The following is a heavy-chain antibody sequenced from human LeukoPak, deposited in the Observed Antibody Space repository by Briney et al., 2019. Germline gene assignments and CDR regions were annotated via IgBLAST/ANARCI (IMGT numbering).Heavy chain of an antibody. V-gene: IGHV3-74*01. Sequence: GGSLRLSCAASGFTFSSYWMHWVRQAPGKGLVWVSRINTDGSSTSYADSVKGRFTISRDNAKSTLYLQMNSLRAEDTAVYYCARRGIAVAGSFDYWGQGTLVTVSS. J-gene: IGHJ4*02. CDR3: ARRGIAVAGSFDY. D-gene: IGHD6-19*01. CDR2: INTDGSST. CDR1: GFTFSSYW.